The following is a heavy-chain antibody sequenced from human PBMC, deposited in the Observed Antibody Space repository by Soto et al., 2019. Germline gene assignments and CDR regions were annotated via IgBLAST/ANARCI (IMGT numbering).Heavy chain of an antibody. Sequence: QVQLVQSGTEVKKPGSSVTVSCKASGGPYSKYSISWVRQAPGQGLEWMGRIIPIFDMTNYAQKFQGRVTITADKPTSTVYMDLSSLRSEDTAVYYCARSLLGDHYDSDGLDSWGQGTLVSVSS. CDR3: ARSLLGDHYDSDGLDS. CDR1: GGPYSKYS. V-gene: IGHV1-69*02. CDR2: IIPIFDMT. D-gene: IGHD3-22*01. J-gene: IGHJ4*02.